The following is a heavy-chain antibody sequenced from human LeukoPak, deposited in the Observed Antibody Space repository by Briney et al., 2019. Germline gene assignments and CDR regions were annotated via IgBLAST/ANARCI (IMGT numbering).Heavy chain of an antibody. Sequence: GGSLRLSCAASGFTFSSYAMNWVRQAPGKGLEWVSAISGSGGSTHHADSVKGRFTISRDNSKNTLYLEMSSLRADDTAVYYCAKGKGAPVVTPSDYWGQGTLVTVSS. CDR2: ISGSGGST. CDR1: GFTFSSYA. V-gene: IGHV3-23*01. D-gene: IGHD1-26*01. J-gene: IGHJ4*02. CDR3: AKGKGAPVVTPSDY.